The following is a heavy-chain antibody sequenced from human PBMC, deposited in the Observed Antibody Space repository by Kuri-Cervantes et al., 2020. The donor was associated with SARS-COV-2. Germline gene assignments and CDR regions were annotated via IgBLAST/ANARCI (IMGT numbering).Heavy chain of an antibody. CDR1: GGSISSSSYY. J-gene: IGHJ4*02. V-gene: IGHV4-39*01. D-gene: IGHD6-13*01. CDR3: ARAVRSGSSSWYGFGY. Sequence: SETLSLTCTVSGGSISSSSYYWGWIRQPPGKGLEWIGSIYYSGSTYYNPSLKSRVTISVDTSKNQFSLKLSSVTAADTAVYYCARAVRSGSSSWYGFGYWGQGTLVTVSS. CDR2: IYYSGST.